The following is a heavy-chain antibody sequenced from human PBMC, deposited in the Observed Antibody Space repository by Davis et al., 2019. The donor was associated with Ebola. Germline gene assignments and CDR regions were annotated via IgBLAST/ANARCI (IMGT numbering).Heavy chain of an antibody. CDR2: INHSGST. CDR3: ARGRRDIVVVPAAKSRGDYYYYMDV. J-gene: IGHJ6*03. D-gene: IGHD2-2*01. Sequence: MPSETLSLTCAVYGGSFSGYYWSWIRQPPGKGLEWIREINHSGSTNYNPSLKSRVTISVDTSKNQFSLKLSSVTAADTAVYYCARGRRDIVVVPAAKSRGDYYYYMDVWGKGTTVTVSS. CDR1: GGSFSGYY. V-gene: IGHV4-34*01.